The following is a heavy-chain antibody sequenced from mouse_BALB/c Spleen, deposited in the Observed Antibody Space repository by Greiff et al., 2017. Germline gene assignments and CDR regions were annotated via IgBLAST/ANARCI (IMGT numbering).Heavy chain of an antibody. CDR1: GFTFSSFG. CDR3: ARDYDEGFAY. CDR2: ISSGSSTI. D-gene: IGHD2-4*01. Sequence: EVQLQESGGGLVQPGGSRKLSCAASGFTFSSFGMHWVRQAPEKGLEWVAYISSGSSTIYYADTVKGRFTISRDNPKNTLFLQMTSLRSEDTAMYYCARDYDEGFAYWGQGTLVTVSA. V-gene: IGHV5-17*02. J-gene: IGHJ3*01.